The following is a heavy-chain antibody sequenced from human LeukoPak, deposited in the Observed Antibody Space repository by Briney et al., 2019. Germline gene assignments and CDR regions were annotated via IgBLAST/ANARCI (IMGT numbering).Heavy chain of an antibody. V-gene: IGHV3-23*01. D-gene: IGHD3-22*01. Sequence: GGSLRLSCAASGFTFSSYAMSWVRQAPGKGLEWVSAISGSGGSTYYADSVKGRFTISRDNSKNTLYLQMNSLRAEDTAVYYCAKDYYYGSSGYYYPDAFDIWGQGTMVTVSS. CDR3: AKDYYYGSSGYYYPDAFDI. CDR1: GFTFSSYA. CDR2: ISGSGGST. J-gene: IGHJ3*02.